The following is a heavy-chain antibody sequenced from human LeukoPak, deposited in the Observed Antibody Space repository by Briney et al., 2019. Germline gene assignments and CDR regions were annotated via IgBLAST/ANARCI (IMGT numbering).Heavy chain of an antibody. V-gene: IGHV4-59*01. CDR1: GGSISSYY. CDR2: IYYSGST. D-gene: IGHD4-17*01. CDR3: ARGVDDYGDYVGGGDAFDI. Sequence: SETLSLTCTVSGGSISSYYWSWIRQPPGKGLEWIGYIYYSGSTNYNPSLKSRVTISVDTSKNQFSLKLSSVTAADTAVYYCARGVDDYGDYVGGGDAFDIWGQGTMVTVSS. J-gene: IGHJ3*02.